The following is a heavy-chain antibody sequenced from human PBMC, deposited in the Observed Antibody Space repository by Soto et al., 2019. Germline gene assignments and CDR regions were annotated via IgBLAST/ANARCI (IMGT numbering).Heavy chain of an antibody. V-gene: IGHV1-18*01. CDR1: GYTFTSYG. CDR2: ISAYNGNT. CDR3: ARDPPPHPYSGSRQPFDY. Sequence: ASVKVSCKASGYTFTSYGISWVRQAPGQGLEWMGWISAYNGNTNYAQKLQGRVTMTTDTSTSTAYMELRSLRSDDTAVYYCARDPPPHPYSGSRQPFDYWGQGTLVTVSS. D-gene: IGHD1-26*01. J-gene: IGHJ4*02.